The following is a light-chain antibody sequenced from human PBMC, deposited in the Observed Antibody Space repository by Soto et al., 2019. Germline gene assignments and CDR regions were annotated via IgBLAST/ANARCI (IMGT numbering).Light chain of an antibody. CDR1: SSDVGAYNY. Sequence: QSVLTQPRSVSESPGQSVTISCTGTSSDVGAYNYVSWYQQHPGKVPKLMIYDVSKRPSGVPDRFSGSKSGKTASLTISGLQVEDEADYYCCSFAGTYMVFGGGTKVTVL. CDR3: CSFAGTYMV. J-gene: IGLJ3*02. CDR2: DVS. V-gene: IGLV2-11*01.